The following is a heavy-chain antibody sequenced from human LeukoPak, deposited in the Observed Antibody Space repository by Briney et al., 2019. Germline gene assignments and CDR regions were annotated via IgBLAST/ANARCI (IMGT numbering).Heavy chain of an antibody. J-gene: IGHJ4*02. V-gene: IGHV3-23*01. CDR1: GFTFSSYA. Sequence: GGSLRLSCAASGFTFSSYAMSWVRQAPGKGLEWVSAISGSGGSTYYADSVKGRFTISRDNAKNSLYLQMNSLRAEDTAVYYCASGPRAFGGVIWGQGTLVTVSS. CDR3: ASGPRAFGGVI. D-gene: IGHD3-16*01. CDR2: ISGSGGST.